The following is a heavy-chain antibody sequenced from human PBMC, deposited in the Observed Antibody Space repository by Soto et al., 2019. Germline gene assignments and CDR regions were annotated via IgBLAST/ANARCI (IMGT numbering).Heavy chain of an antibody. J-gene: IGHJ6*02. CDR1: GFTFSSYA. V-gene: IGHV3-23*01. D-gene: IGHD3-3*01. CDR2: ISGSGGNT. Sequence: GGSLRLSCAASGFTFSSYAMTWVRQAPGKGLEWVSAISGSGGNTYYADSVKGRFTISRDNSKSTLFLQMSSLRAEDTAIYHCTKRHTIFGVVPYGLDVWGQGTTVTVSS. CDR3: TKRHTIFGVVPYGLDV.